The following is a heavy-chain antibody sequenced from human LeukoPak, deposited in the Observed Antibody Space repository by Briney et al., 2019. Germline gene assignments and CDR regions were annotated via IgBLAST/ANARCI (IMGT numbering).Heavy chain of an antibody. CDR3: ARQTTFDV. J-gene: IGHJ3*01. CDR2: IFPSDSDT. Sequence: GESLKISCKGSGCSFTSYWINWVRQMPGKGLEWMGIIFPSDSDTRYSPSFQGQVTMSVDKSSNTAYLQWSTVKASDTAMYYCARQTTFDVWGQGTMVTVSS. CDR1: GCSFTSYW. V-gene: IGHV5-51*01. D-gene: IGHD4-11*01.